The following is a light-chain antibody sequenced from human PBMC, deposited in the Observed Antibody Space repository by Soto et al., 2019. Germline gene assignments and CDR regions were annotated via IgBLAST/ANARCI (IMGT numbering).Light chain of an antibody. J-gene: IGKJ1*01. CDR3: QQYGSSPRT. CDR2: DAS. V-gene: IGKV3-20*01. Sequence: EVVMTQSPATLSVSPGERATLSCRASESVSRNLAWYQQKPGQAPRLLIYDASNRATGIPDRFSGSGSGTDFTLTISRLEPEDFAVYYCQQYGSSPRTFGQGTKVDIK. CDR1: ESVSRN.